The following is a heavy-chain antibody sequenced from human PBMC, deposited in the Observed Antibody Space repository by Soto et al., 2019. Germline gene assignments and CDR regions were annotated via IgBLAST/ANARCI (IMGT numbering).Heavy chain of an antibody. J-gene: IGHJ4*02. Sequence: GESLKISCKGSGYSFTSYWIGWVRQMPGKGLEWMGIIYPGDSDTRYSPSFQGQVTISADKSISTAYLQWSSLKASDTAMYYCARIGSLRFGELVDLQYYFDYWGQGTLVTVSS. CDR2: IYPGDSDT. CDR3: ARIGSLRFGELVDLQYYFDY. D-gene: IGHD3-10*01. CDR1: GYSFTSYW. V-gene: IGHV5-51*01.